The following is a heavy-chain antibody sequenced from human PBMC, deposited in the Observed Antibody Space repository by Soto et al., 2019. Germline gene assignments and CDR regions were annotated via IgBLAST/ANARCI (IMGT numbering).Heavy chain of an antibody. CDR2: ISWNSGSI. CDR1: GFTFDDYA. J-gene: IGHJ6*03. V-gene: IGHV3-9*01. Sequence: GGSLRLSCAASGFTFDDYAMHWVRQAPGKGLEWVSGISWNSGSIGYADSVKGRFTISRDNAKNSRYLQMNSLRAEDTALYYCTKANGYSSSWYASVGGDYYMDVWGKGTTVTVSS. CDR3: TKANGYSSSWYASVGGDYYMDV. D-gene: IGHD6-13*01.